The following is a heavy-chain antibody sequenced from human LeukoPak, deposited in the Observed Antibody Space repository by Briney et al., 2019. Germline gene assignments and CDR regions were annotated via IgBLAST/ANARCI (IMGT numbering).Heavy chain of an antibody. D-gene: IGHD3-10*01. CDR2: ISGSGGAI. Sequence: GGSLRLACVGSGLTFRDFAMNWVRQAPGKGLEWVSAISGSGGAIYYADSVKGRFTLSRNNSKNTLDLQMNGLRVDDTAAYYCVKGVSQYGTGSHLDFWGQGTMVTVSS. J-gene: IGHJ4*02. CDR3: VKGVSQYGTGSHLDF. CDR1: GLTFRDFA. V-gene: IGHV3-23*01.